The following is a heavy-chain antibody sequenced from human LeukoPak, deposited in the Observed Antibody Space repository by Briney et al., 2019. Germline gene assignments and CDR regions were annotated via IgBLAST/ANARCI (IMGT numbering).Heavy chain of an antibody. Sequence: PSATLSLTCPLYGRSFSGYYWSWIRQPPRNGLEWIGSIYYRGNTYYNPFFKIRVTISVDTSKNQFSLKLSSVTAADTAVYFCARSLAGYYIETIDYWGQGTLVTVSS. V-gene: IGHV4-39*01. D-gene: IGHD3-9*01. CDR3: ARSLAGYYIETIDY. CDR1: GRSFSGYY. J-gene: IGHJ4*02. CDR2: IYYRGNT.